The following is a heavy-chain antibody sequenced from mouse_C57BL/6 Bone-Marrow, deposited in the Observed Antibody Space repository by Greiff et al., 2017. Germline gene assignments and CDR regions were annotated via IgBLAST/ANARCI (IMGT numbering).Heavy chain of an antibody. CDR1: GYTFTSYW. J-gene: IGHJ1*03. Sequence: QVQLQQPGAELVKPGASVKMSCKASGYTFTSYWITWVKQRPGQGLEWIGDIYPGSGSTNYNEKSKSKATLTVDTSSSTAYMQLSSLTSEDSAVYYCAIYYYGSSLYWYFDVWGTGTTVTVSS. CDR3: AIYYYGSSLYWYFDV. V-gene: IGHV1-55*01. D-gene: IGHD1-1*01. CDR2: IYPGSGST.